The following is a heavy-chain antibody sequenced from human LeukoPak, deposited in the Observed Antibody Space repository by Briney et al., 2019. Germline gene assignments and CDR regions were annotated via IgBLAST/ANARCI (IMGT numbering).Heavy chain of an antibody. CDR1: GGSISSYY. V-gene: IGHV4-59*08. CDR2: IYYSGST. J-gene: IGHJ4*02. CDR3: ARHPRLTSPFDY. D-gene: IGHD3-9*01. Sequence: SETLSPTCTVSGGSISSYYWSWIRQPPGKGLEWIGYIYYSGSTNYNPSLKSRVTISVDTSKNQFSLKLSSVTAADTAVYYCARHPRLTSPFDYWGQGTLVTVSS.